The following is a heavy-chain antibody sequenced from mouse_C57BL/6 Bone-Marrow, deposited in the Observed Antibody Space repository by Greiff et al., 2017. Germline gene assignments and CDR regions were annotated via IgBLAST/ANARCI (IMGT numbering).Heavy chain of an antibody. J-gene: IGHJ1*03. CDR3: ASYYGNYYDPYWYFDV. Sequence: QVHVKQSGPELVKPGASVKISCKASGYAFSSSWMNWVKQRPGKGLEWIGRIYPGDGDTNYNGKFKGKATLTADKSSSTAYMQLSSLTSEDSAVYLCASYYGNYYDPYWYFDVWGTGTTVTVSS. D-gene: IGHD2-1*01. CDR1: GYAFSSSW. CDR2: IYPGDGDT. V-gene: IGHV1-82*01.